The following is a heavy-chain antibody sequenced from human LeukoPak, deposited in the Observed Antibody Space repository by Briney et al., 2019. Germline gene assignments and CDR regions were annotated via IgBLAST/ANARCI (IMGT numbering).Heavy chain of an antibody. CDR1: GFTFSSYA. V-gene: IGHV3-30-3*02. J-gene: IGHJ3*02. D-gene: IGHD5-18*01. Sequence: GRSLRLSCAASGFTFSSYAMHWVRQAPGKGLEWVAVISYDGSNKYYADSVKGRFTISRDNSKNTLYLQMNSLRAEDTAVYYCAKRRGYSYGYAFDIWGQGTMVTVSS. CDR2: ISYDGSNK. CDR3: AKRRGYSYGYAFDI.